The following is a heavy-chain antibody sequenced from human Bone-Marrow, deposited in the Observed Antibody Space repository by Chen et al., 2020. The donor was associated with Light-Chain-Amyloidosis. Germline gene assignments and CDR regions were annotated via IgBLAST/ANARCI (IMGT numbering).Heavy chain of an antibody. J-gene: IGHJ4*02. Sequence: EVQLEQSGPEVKKPGESLKISCKGSGYTFPNYWIGWVRQMPGKGLEWMGVIYPDDSAARYIPSFEGQVTISADKSITTAYLQWRSLKASDTAMYYCARRRDGYNFDYWGQGTLVTVSS. CDR3: ARRRDGYNFDY. V-gene: IGHV5-51*01. CDR2: IYPDDSAA. CDR1: GYTFPNYW. D-gene: IGHD5-12*01.